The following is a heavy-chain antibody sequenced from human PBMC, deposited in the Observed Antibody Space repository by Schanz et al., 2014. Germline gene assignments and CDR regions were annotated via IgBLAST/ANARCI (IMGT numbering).Heavy chain of an antibody. CDR2: ISPYTGNT. Sequence: QVQLVQSGDEVKKPGASVKVSCKTSGYTFSYYGITWVRQAPGQGLEWVGWISPYTGNTHYFDKMEGRVTMTTDTSTSTAYMELRSLRSDDTAMYYCATRWGYCTATACQILEVLDVWGQGTMVTVSS. CDR3: ATRWGYCTATACQILEVLDV. CDR1: GYTFSYYG. D-gene: IGHD2-8*02. J-gene: IGHJ3*01. V-gene: IGHV1-18*01.